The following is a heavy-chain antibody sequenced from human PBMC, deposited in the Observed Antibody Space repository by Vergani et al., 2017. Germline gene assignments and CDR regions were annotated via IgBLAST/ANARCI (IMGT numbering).Heavy chain of an antibody. CDR1: GGSFSGYY. CDR2: INHSGST. D-gene: IGHD2-2*01. CDR3: ARLSLGDIVVVPSYYFDY. J-gene: IGHJ4*02. V-gene: IGHV4-34*01. Sequence: QVQLQQWGAGLLKPSETLSLTCAVYGGSFSGYYWSWIRQPPGKGLEWIGEINHSGSTNYNPSLKSRVTISVDTSKNQFSLKLSSVTAADTAVYYCARLSLGDIVVVPSYYFDYWGQGTLVTVSS.